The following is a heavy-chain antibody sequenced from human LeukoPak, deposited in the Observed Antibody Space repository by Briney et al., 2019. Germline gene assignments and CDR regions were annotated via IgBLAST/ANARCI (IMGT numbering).Heavy chain of an antibody. J-gene: IGHJ4*02. CDR2: ISGSGGST. CDR1: GFTFNSYA. CDR3: AKDYYCSSTSCYKAYFDY. V-gene: IGHV3-23*01. D-gene: IGHD2-2*02. Sequence: GGSLRLSCAASGFTFNSYAMSWVRQAPGKGLEWVSAISGSGGSTYYADSVKGRFTISRDNSKNTLYLQMNSLRAEDTAVYYCAKDYYCSSTSCYKAYFDYWGQGTLVTVSS.